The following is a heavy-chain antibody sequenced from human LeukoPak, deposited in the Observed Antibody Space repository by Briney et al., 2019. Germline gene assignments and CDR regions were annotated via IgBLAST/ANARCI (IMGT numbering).Heavy chain of an antibody. Sequence: PGGSLRLSCAASGFTFSSYSMIWVRQAPGKGLVWVSYISSSSSNIYYADSVKGRFTISRDNAKNSLYLQMNSLRAEDTAVYYCASPGRSSILRSHFDYWGQGTLVTVSS. CDR3: ASPGRSSILRSHFDY. CDR2: ISSSSSNI. J-gene: IGHJ4*02. D-gene: IGHD2-2*01. CDR1: GFTFSSYS. V-gene: IGHV3-48*01.